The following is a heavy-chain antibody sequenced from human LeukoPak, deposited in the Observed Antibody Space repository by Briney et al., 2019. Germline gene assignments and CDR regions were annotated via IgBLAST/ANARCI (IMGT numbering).Heavy chain of an antibody. CDR2: IRYDGSNK. V-gene: IGHV3-30*02. CDR1: GFTFSSYA. CDR3: ARDARGYDAFDI. D-gene: IGHD5-12*01. Sequence: GGSLRLSCAASGFTFSSYAMSWVRQAPGKGLEWVAFIRYDGSNKYYADSVKGRFTISRDNSKNTLYLQMNSLRAEDTAVYYCARDARGYDAFDIWGQGTMVTVSS. J-gene: IGHJ3*02.